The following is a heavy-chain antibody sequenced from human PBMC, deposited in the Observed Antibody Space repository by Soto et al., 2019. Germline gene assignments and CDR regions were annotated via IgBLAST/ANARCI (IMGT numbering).Heavy chain of an antibody. CDR2: INQDGSEK. Sequence: PGGSLRLSCAASGFTLHSYWMSWVRQAPGKGLEWVANINQDGSEKDYLDSVKGRFTISRDNAKHSLYLQMNSLRSEDTAVYYCARGRNWFDPRGQGTLVTVSS. J-gene: IGHJ5*02. CDR1: GFTLHSYW. V-gene: IGHV3-7*01. CDR3: ARGRNWFDP.